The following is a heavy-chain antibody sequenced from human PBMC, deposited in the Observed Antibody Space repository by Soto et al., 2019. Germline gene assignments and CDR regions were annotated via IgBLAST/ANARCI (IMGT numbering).Heavy chain of an antibody. Sequence: PSETLSLTCTVSGGSISSYYWSWIRQPPGKGLEWIGYIYYSGSTNYNPSLKSRVTISVDTSKNQFSLKLSSVTPEDSAVYYCARNIRSRPFDFWGQGTLVTVSS. CDR2: IYYSGST. V-gene: IGHV4-59*08. CDR1: GGSISSYY. CDR3: ARNIRSRPFDF. J-gene: IGHJ4*02. D-gene: IGHD6-6*01.